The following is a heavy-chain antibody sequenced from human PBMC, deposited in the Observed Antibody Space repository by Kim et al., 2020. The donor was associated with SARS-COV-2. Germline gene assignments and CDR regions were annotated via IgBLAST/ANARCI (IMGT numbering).Heavy chain of an antibody. CDR2: ISSSGSAI. D-gene: IGHD1-1*01. J-gene: IGHJ6*02. V-gene: IGHV3-48*03. CDR3: ARDFPPLLEDNSYYYYYGMDV. CDR1: EFTFRSYQ. Sequence: GGSLRLSCAASEFTFRSYQMNWVRQAPGKGLEWISHISSSGSAIYYADSVKGRFTISRDNAKNSLYLQMNSLRAEDTAVYYCARDFPPLLEDNSYYYYYGMDVWGQGTTVTVSS.